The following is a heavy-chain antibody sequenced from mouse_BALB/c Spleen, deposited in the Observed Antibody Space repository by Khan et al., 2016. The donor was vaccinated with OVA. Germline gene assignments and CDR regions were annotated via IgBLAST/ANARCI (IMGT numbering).Heavy chain of an antibody. CDR2: ISSGGDNT. CDR3: ARSNYGTFAY. J-gene: IGHJ3*01. CDR1: GFTFSSFS. Sequence: EVELVESGGGLVKPGGSLNLSCAASGFTFSSFSMSWVRQTPEKRLEWVATISSGGDNTYYPDSVKGRFTISRDNARNNLYLQMSSLRSEDTALYYCARSNYGTFAYWGQGTLVTVSA. D-gene: IGHD2-1*01. V-gene: IGHV5-9*03.